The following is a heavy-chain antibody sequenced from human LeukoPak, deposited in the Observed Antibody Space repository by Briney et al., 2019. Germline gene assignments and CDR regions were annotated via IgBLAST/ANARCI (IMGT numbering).Heavy chain of an antibody. CDR2: ISYDGSNK. CDR1: GFTFSSYP. J-gene: IGHJ4*02. V-gene: IGHV3-30-3*01. CDR3: AREYDFFDY. Sequence: GGSLRLSCAASGFTFSSYPLHWVRQAPGKGLEWVAVISYDGSNKYYADSVKGRFTISRDNAKNSLYLQMNSLRAEDTAVFYCAREYDFFDYWGQGTLVTVSS. D-gene: IGHD3-3*01.